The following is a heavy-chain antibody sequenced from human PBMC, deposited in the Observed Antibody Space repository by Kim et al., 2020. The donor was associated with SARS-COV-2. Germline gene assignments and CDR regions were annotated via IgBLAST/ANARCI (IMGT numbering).Heavy chain of an antibody. CDR2: VYSDGSGT. CDR1: GFTFSSFP. J-gene: IGHJ6*02. Sequence: GGSLRLSCVASGFTFSSFPMHWVRQAPGKGLVWVSRVYSDGSGTAYADSVKGRFTISRDNAKNTLYLQMNSLRGEDTAVYYCGRGKSHALGVWGQGTTVT. V-gene: IGHV3-74*01. CDR3: GRGKSHALGV.